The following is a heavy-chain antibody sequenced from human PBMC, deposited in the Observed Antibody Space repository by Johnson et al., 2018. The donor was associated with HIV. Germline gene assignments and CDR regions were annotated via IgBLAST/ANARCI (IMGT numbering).Heavy chain of an antibody. J-gene: IGHJ3*02. CDR2: IYSGDST. Sequence: VQLVESGGGVVQPGRSLRLSCAASGFSFSSYDMHWVRQAPGKGLEWVAVIYSGDSTYYADSVKGRFTISRDNSKNTVYLQMHSLRAEDTAVYYCARDRQSGGGEADAFDIWGQGTMVSVSS. D-gene: IGHD3-16*01. CDR1: GFSFSSYD. V-gene: IGHV3-66*01. CDR3: ARDRQSGGGEADAFDI.